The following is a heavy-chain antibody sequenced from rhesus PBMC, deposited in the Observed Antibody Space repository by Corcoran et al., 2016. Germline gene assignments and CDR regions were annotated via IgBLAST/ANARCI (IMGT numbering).Heavy chain of an antibody. CDR3: ARASYEDDYGYYYTDFDY. D-gene: IGHD3-9*01. Sequence: QVQLQESGPGLVKPSETLSLTFAVSGGSISSSNWWSWIRQPPGKGLEWIGYISGSSGSTNYNPSRKSRVTISTDTSKNQFSLKLSSVTAADTAVYYCARASYEDDYGYYYTDFDYLGQGVLVTVSS. CDR1: GGSISSSNW. J-gene: IGHJ4*01. CDR2: ISGSSGST. V-gene: IGHV4-65*01.